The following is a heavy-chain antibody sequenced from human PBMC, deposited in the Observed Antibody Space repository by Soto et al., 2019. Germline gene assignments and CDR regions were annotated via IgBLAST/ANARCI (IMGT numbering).Heavy chain of an antibody. J-gene: IGHJ5*02. CDR3: ARDPGITGTAGGIDP. CDR2: INPNSGGT. CDR1: GYTFTGYY. D-gene: IGHD1-20*01. V-gene: IGHV1-2*04. Sequence: ASVKVSCKASGYTFTGYYMHWVRQAPGQGLEWMGWINPNSGGTNYAQKFQGWVTMTRDTSISTAYMELSRLRSDDTAVYYCARDPGITGTAGGIDPWGQGTLVTVSS.